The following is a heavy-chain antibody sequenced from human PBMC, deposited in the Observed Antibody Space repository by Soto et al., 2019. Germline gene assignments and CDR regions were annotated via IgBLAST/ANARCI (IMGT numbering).Heavy chain of an antibody. J-gene: IGHJ3*02. CDR3: TRGTEKEYWVTAYALDI. D-gene: IGHD2-21*02. V-gene: IGHV1-8*01. CDR1: GYTFTSHD. Sequence: QVQLVQSGAAVKKPGASVKVSCMASGYTFTSHDINWVRQAAGQGLEWMGWMNPDSGDAGFAQKFKGRVTMTRNTSITTAYMERDSLRSADTAVYYCTRGTEKEYWVTAYALDIWGKGTVVT. CDR2: MNPDSGDA.